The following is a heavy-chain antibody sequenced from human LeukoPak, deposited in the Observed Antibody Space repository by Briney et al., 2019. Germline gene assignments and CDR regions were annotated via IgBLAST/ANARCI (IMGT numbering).Heavy chain of an antibody. CDR3: AKRRDYCSGGSCGSEYFQH. V-gene: IGHV3-23*01. J-gene: IGHJ1*01. CDR1: GFTFSSYA. D-gene: IGHD2-15*01. Sequence: PGGSLRLSCAASGFTFSSYAMSWVRQAPGKGLEWVSAISGRGDITLYADPVKGRFTISRDNSKNTLYLKMNSLRAEDTAVYYCAKRRDYCSGGSCGSEYFQHWGQGTLVTVSS. CDR2: ISGRGDIT.